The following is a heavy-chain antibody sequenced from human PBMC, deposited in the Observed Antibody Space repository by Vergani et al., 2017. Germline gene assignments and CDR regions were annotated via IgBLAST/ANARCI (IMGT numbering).Heavy chain of an antibody. CDR1: GNSISSGYY. CDR3: AGDTHSWQRADR. CDR2: STTGGAT. V-gene: IGHV4-38-2*02. J-gene: IGHJ5*02. D-gene: IGHD6-13*01. Sequence: QVQLQESGPGLVKPSETLSLTCTVSGNSISSGYYWGWIRQPPVKGLEWIGSLSTTGGATHASHNPSLKSRVSISVETSKSQFSLRLTSVTAADSAIYYCAGDTHSWQRADRWGQGLLVSVSS.